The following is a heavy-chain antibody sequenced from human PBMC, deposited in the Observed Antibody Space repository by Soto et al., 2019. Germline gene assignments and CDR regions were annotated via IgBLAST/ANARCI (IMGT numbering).Heavy chain of an antibody. CDR1: GFTFSKYW. J-gene: IGHJ6*02. CDR2: IKNDGSGA. V-gene: IGHV3-74*01. D-gene: IGHD1-20*01. Sequence: QLVESGGGLAQPGESLRLSCAASGFTFSKYWMHWVRQVPGEGLVWVARIKNDGSGAIYADSVKGRFNITRDNAQNILYLQMTSLRAEDTAVSYCARDPPLITGVVPTYYGMDVWGQGTTVIVSS. CDR3: ARDPPLITGVVPTYYGMDV.